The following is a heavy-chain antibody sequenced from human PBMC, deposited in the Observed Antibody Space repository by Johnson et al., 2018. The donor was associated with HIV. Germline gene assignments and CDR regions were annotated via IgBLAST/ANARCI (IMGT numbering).Heavy chain of an antibody. D-gene: IGHD6-13*01. CDR1: GFTFSDYY. J-gene: IGHJ3*01. V-gene: IGHV3-11*04. CDR2: ISTSGSTL. CDR3: AKDQWSSSWTNDAFDF. Sequence: QVQLVESGGGLVQPGGSLRLSCAASGFTFSDYYMSWIRQPPGKGLEWISFISTSGSTLHHADSVEGRFTISRDNAENSLYLPMNSLRAEDTAVYYCAKDQWSSSWTNDAFDFWGQGTMVTVSS.